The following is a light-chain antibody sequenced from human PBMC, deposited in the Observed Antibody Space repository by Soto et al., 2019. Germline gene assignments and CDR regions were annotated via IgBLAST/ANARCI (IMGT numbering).Light chain of an antibody. Sequence: DIQLSQSPSLLSASVGDRVTITCRASQDLDNYLAWYRQTPGEAPKLLIYGAYTLQSGVPRSFRGAGSVTECSLTISSLQPEEFAFYYCQELNGSPPITFGQGTRVDIK. CDR1: QDLDNY. CDR3: QELNGSPPIT. V-gene: IGKV1-9*01. J-gene: IGKJ5*01. CDR2: GAY.